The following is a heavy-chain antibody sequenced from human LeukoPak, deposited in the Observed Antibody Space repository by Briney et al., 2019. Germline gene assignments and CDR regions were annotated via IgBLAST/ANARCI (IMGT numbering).Heavy chain of an antibody. J-gene: IGHJ3*02. CDR3: ARGAPKEIQLWLRLRGGAFDI. CDR1: GGSFSGYY. D-gene: IGHD5-18*01. CDR2: INHSGST. Sequence: SETLSLTCAVYGGSFSGYYWSWIRQPPGKGLEWIGEINHSGSTNYNPSLKSRVPISVDTSKNQFSLKLNSVTAADTAVYYCARGAPKEIQLWLRLRGGAFDIWGQGTMVTVSS. V-gene: IGHV4-34*01.